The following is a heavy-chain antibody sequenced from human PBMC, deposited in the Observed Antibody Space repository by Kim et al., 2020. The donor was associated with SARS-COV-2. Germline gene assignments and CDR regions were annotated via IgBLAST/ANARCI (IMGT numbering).Heavy chain of an antibody. V-gene: IGHV1-69*13. D-gene: IGHD3-10*01. CDR1: GGTFSSYA. CDR3: ARGLITMVRGDLYGMDV. Sequence: SVKVSCKASGGTFSSYAISWVRQAPGQGLEWMGGIIPIFGTANYAQKFQGRVTITADESTSTAYMELSILRSEDTAVYYCARGLITMVRGDLYGMDVWGQGTTVTVSS. J-gene: IGHJ6*02. CDR2: IIPIFGTA.